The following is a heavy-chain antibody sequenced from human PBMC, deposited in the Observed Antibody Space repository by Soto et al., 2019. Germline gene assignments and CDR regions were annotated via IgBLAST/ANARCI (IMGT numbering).Heavy chain of an antibody. Sequence: PSETLSLTCTVSGGSISSSSYYWGWIRQPPGKGLEWIGSIYYSGSTNYNPSLKSRVTISVDTSKNQFSLKLSSVTAADTAVYYCARLGSGSYSYYFDYWGQGTLVTVSS. V-gene: IGHV4-39*07. CDR1: GGSISSSSYY. J-gene: IGHJ4*02. CDR2: IYYSGST. D-gene: IGHD3-10*01. CDR3: ARLGSGSYSYYFDY.